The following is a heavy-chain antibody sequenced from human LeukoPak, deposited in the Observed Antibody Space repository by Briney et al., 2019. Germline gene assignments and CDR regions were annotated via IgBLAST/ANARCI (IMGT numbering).Heavy chain of an antibody. V-gene: IGHV4-39*01. CDR1: SGSISSGGYY. CDR2: IYYSGST. J-gene: IGHJ6*03. Sequence: SETLSLTCAVSSGSISSGGYYWGWIRQPPGKGLEWIGSIYYSGSTYYNPSLKSRVTISVDTSKNQFSLKLSSVTAADTAVYYCARLLWFGELLNYYYYMDVWGKGTTVTVSS. CDR3: ARLLWFGELLNYYYYMDV. D-gene: IGHD3-10*01.